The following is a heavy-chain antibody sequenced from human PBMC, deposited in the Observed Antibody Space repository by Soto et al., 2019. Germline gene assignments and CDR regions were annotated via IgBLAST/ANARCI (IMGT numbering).Heavy chain of an antibody. V-gene: IGHV4-59*08. CDR1: GGSISSYY. D-gene: IGHD3-3*01. CDR2: IYYSGST. Sequence: SETLSLTCTVSGGSISSYYWSWIRQPPGKGLEWIGYIYYSGSTNYNPSLKSRVTISVDTSKNQFSLKLSSVTAADTAVYYCARSRFWSGYHVGNNWFDPWGQGTLVTVSS. CDR3: ARSRFWSGYHVGNNWFDP. J-gene: IGHJ5*02.